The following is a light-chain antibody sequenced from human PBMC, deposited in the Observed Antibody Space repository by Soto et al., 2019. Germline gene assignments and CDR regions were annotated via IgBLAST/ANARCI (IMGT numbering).Light chain of an antibody. CDR2: GAS. CDR1: QRVSSSY. J-gene: IGKJ4*01. V-gene: IGKV3-20*01. Sequence: EIVLTQSPGTLSLSPGERATLSCRASQRVSSSYLAWYQQKPGQAPRLLIYGASSRATGIPDRFSGSGSGTDFTLTIIRLEPEDFTVYYCQLYGSSPLTFGGGTKVEIK. CDR3: QLYGSSPLT.